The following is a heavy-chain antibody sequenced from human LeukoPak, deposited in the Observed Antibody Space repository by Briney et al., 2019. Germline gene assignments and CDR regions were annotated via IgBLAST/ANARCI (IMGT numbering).Heavy chain of an antibody. CDR2: IKQDGSEK. D-gene: IGHD3-3*01. CDR1: GFTFSNYL. J-gene: IGHJ6*03. CDR3: ARDNGVVHGVYYMDV. Sequence: GGSLRLSSAASGFTFSNYLMTWVRQAPGKGLEWVADIKQDGSEKLYVKSVRGRFTISRDNAKMSLFLQMNSLRAEDTAVYYCARDNGVVHGVYYMDVWGKGTTVTVS. V-gene: IGHV3-7*01.